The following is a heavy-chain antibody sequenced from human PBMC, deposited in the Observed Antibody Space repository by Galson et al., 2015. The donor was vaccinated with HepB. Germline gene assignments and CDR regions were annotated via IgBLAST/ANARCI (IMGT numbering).Heavy chain of an antibody. CDR2: MNPNSGNT. Sequence: SVKVSCKASGYTFTSYDINWARQATGQGLEWMGWMNPNSGNTGYAQKFQGRVTMTRNTSISTAYMELSSLRSEDTAVYYCARVPIPVPAAIRFVAFGPRRRHAFDIWGQGTMVTVSS. D-gene: IGHD2-2*02. CDR3: ARVPIPVPAAIRFVAFGPRRRHAFDI. CDR1: GYTFTSYD. J-gene: IGHJ3*02. V-gene: IGHV1-8*01.